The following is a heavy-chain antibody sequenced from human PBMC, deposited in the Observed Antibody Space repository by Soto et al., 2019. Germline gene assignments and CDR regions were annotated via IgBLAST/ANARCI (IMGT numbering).Heavy chain of an antibody. V-gene: IGHV1-8*01. Sequence: QVQLVQSGAEVKKPGASVKVSCKASGYTFTSYDINWVRQATGQGLEWMGWMNPNSGNTGYAQKFRGRVTMTRNTSISTAYMELSSLRSEDTAVYYCASGPILEWLNWFDPWGQGTLVTVSS. D-gene: IGHD3-3*01. J-gene: IGHJ5*02. CDR1: GYTFTSYD. CDR2: MNPNSGNT. CDR3: ASGPILEWLNWFDP.